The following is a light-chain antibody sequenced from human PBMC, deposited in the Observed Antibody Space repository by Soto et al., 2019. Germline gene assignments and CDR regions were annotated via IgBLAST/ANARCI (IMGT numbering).Light chain of an antibody. Sequence: QSVLTQPLSASGTPGQRVTISCSGSSXNIGSNTVNWYQQLPGTAPKLLIYSNNQRPSGVPDRFSGSKSGTSASLAISGLQSEDEADYYCAAWDDSLNGYVFGTGTKVIFL. J-gene: IGLJ1*01. V-gene: IGLV1-44*01. CDR1: SXNIGSNT. CDR3: AAWDDSLNGYV. CDR2: SNN.